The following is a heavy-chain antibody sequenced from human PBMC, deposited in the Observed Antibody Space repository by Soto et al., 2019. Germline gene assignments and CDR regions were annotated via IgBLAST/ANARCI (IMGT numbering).Heavy chain of an antibody. CDR1: IVSFSGYY. CDR3: ARHRGYYFQY. D-gene: IGHD3-10*01. J-gene: IGHJ4*02. Sequence: SETLSLTCAFYIVSFSGYYWSWIRQPPGKGLEWIGEIYHGLSIVYNPSLKSRVTISGDSSKNQFSLKLSSVTAADTAVYYCARHRGYYFQYWGQGTLVHVSS. V-gene: IGHV4-34*01. CDR2: IYHGLSI.